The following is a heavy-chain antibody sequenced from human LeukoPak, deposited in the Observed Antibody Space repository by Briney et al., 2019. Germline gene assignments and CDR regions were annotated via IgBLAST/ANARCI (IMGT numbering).Heavy chain of an antibody. Sequence: PGGSLSLSCAASGFTFSSYSMNWVRQAPGKGLEWVSSISSSSSYIYYADSVKGRFTISRDNAKNSLYLQMNSLRAEDTAVYYCARVLKQWLPPDYWGQGTLVTVSS. CDR1: GFTFSSYS. V-gene: IGHV3-21*01. D-gene: IGHD6-19*01. J-gene: IGHJ4*02. CDR3: ARVLKQWLPPDY. CDR2: ISSSSSYI.